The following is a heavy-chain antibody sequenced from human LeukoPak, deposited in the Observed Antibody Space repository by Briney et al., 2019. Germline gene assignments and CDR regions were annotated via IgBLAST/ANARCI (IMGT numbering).Heavy chain of an antibody. J-gene: IGHJ5*02. D-gene: IGHD3-3*01. CDR2: INPSGGST. CDR3: AREDNFWSGYSPNWFDP. V-gene: IGHV1-46*01. CDR1: GYTFTSYY. Sequence: ASVNVSCKASGYTFTSYYMHWVRQAPGQGLEWMGIINPSGGSTSYAQKFQGRVTMTRDTSTSTVYMELSSLRSEDTAVYYCAREDNFWSGYSPNWFDPWGQGTLVTVSS.